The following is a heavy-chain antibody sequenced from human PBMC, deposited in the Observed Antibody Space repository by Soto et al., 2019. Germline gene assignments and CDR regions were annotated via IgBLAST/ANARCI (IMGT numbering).Heavy chain of an antibody. CDR3: ARFGVVQNYYYYYYMDV. CDR1: GFTFSSYA. Sequence: GGSLRLSCAASGFTFSSYAMSWVRQAPGKGLEWVSAISGSGGSTYYADSVKGRFTISRDNSKNTLYLQMNSLRAEDTAVYYCARFGVVQNYYYYYYMDVWGKGTTVTVSS. CDR2: ISGSGGST. V-gene: IGHV3-23*01. D-gene: IGHD3-3*01. J-gene: IGHJ6*03.